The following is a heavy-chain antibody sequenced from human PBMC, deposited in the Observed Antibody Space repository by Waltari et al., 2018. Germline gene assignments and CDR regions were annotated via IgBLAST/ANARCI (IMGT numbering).Heavy chain of an antibody. CDR2: INAGNGNT. V-gene: IGHV1-3*01. J-gene: IGHJ4*02. CDR3: ARTAYYYDSSAPLLY. CDR1: GYTFTSYA. D-gene: IGHD3-22*01. Sequence: QVQLVQSGAEVKKPGASGKVSCKASGYTFTSYAMHWLRQAPGQRLEWMGWINAGNGNTKYSQKFQGRGTITRDTSASTAYVELSSLRSEDTAVYYCARTAYYYDSSAPLLYWGQGTLVTVSS.